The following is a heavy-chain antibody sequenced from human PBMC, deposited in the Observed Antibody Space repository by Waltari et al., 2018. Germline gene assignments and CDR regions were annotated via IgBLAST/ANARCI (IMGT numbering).Heavy chain of an antibody. CDR1: SFTVHTND. J-gene: IGHJ4*02. CDR3: ARRGWARGAYYFFDH. D-gene: IGHD6-19*01. Sequence: EVDVVESGGGLVQPGRSLKLSCQVSSFTVHTNDMTWVRQAPGKGLEWVSIIYARRVIYANFAEGRFSMSRDISGNTVFLQMNRLTPEDTALYFCARRGWARGAYYFFDHWGQGTQVTVSS. V-gene: IGHV3-66*01. CDR2: IYARRV.